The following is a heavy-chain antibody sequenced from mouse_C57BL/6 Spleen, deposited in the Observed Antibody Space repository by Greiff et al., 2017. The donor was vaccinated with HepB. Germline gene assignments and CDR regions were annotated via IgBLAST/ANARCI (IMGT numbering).Heavy chain of an antibody. Sequence: EVQLQQSGPELVKPGASVKISCKASGYSFTGYYMNWVKQSPEKSLEWIGEINPSTGGTTYNQKFKAKATLTVDKSSSTAYMQLKSLTSEDSAVYYCARGDGYYGAYWGQGTLVTVSA. D-gene: IGHD2-3*01. V-gene: IGHV1-42*01. CDR1: GYSFTGYY. CDR2: INPSTGGT. CDR3: ARGDGYYGAY. J-gene: IGHJ3*01.